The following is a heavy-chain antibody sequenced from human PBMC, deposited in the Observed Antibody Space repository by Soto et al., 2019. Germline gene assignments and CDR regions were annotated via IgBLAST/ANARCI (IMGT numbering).Heavy chain of an antibody. J-gene: IGHJ6*02. CDR1: GFTFSSYA. D-gene: IGHD3-10*01. CDR3: VAILWSAPNYYYGMDV. Sequence: GGSLRLSCAASGFTFSSYAMSWVRQAPGKGLEWVSAISGSGGSTYYADSVKGRFTISRDNSKNTLYLQMNSLRAEDTAVYHCVAILWSAPNYYYGMDVWGQRTTVTVSS. V-gene: IGHV3-23*01. CDR2: ISGSGGST.